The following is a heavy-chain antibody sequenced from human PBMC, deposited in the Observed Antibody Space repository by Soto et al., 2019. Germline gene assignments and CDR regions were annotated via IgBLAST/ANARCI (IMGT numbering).Heavy chain of an antibody. CDR2: ISASGSNG. CDR1: GVTFSIYV. D-gene: IGHD4-4*01. J-gene: IGHJ4*02. CDR3: AKGDSDYYLDS. Sequence: GGSLRICCAASGVTFSIYVMAWVRQAPGRGLEWVSGISASGSNGFYTGSVKGRFIISRDNSKNTLYLQMNSLRVDDTALYFCAKGDSDYYLDSLGQGTLVTVS. V-gene: IGHV3-23*01.